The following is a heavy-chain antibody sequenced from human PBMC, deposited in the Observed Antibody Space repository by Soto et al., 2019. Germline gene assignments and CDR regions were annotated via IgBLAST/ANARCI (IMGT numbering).Heavy chain of an antibody. Sequence: QVQLVQSGAEVKKPGASVKVSCKASGYTFSSYGITWVRQAPGQGLEWMGWISTYNGNTNYAQKVQVRVTMTTYTSTRTAYMELRSLRSDDTAVYYCARKSSSSSWFDPWGQGTLVTVSS. D-gene: IGHD6-6*01. V-gene: IGHV1-18*01. CDR1: GYTFSSYG. CDR2: ISTYNGNT. CDR3: ARKSSSSSWFDP. J-gene: IGHJ5*02.